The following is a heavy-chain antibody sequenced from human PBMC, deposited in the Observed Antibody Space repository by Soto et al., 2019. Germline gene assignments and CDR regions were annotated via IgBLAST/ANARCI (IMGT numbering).Heavy chain of an antibody. CDR1: GFTFSSYA. J-gene: IGHJ4*02. CDR2: ISGSGTST. V-gene: IGHV3-23*01. Sequence: VQLLESGGGLVQPGGSLRLSCGASGFTFSSYAMSWVRQAPGKGLEWVSAISGSGTSTYYADSVKGRFTISRDNSKSTLYLQMNSLRAEDTAIYYCAKDLRKGAHTVAAILDYWGQGTLVTVSS. D-gene: IGHD6-19*01. CDR3: AKDLRKGAHTVAAILDY.